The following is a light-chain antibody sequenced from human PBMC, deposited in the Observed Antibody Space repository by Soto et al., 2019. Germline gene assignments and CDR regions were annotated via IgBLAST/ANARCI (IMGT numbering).Light chain of an antibody. CDR3: SSYAGSKFWV. J-gene: IGLJ3*02. Sequence: QSALTQPPSASGSPGQSVTISCTGTSSDVGGYKSVSWYQQHPGKAPKVMIYEVSKRPSGVPDRFSGSKSGNTASLTVSGLQAEDEADYYCSSYAGSKFWVFGGGTKVTVL. CDR2: EVS. CDR1: SSDVGGYKS. V-gene: IGLV2-8*01.